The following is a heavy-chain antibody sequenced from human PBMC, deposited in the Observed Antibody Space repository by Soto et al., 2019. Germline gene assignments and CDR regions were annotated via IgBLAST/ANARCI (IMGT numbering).Heavy chain of an antibody. CDR2: ISYDGSDK. V-gene: IGHV3-30*18. CDR3: VKDRVPGAYGNYYGMDV. J-gene: IGHJ6*02. CDR1: GFTFNNSG. Sequence: QVQLVESGGGVVQPGRSLRLSCRVSGFTFNNSGMHWVRQAPGKGLEWMAVISYDGSDKYYADSVKGRVIISRENSKNTLNLEMNSLRAEDTAIYYCVKDRVPGAYGNYYGMDVWGQGTTVTVSS. D-gene: IGHD5-12*01.